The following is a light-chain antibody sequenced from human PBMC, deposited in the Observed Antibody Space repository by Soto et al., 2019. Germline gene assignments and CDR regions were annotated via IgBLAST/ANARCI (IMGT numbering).Light chain of an antibody. V-gene: IGKV1-5*03. Sequence: DIQMTQSPSTLSASVGDTVIITCRASQNINSWLAWYQQKAGTAPKLLIYEASKLENGVSSRFSGSGSGTEFTLTIRSLQPDDFATYYCQQYNSYSLYTVGQGTKVDI. CDR1: QNINSW. CDR3: QQYNSYSLYT. CDR2: EAS. J-gene: IGKJ2*01.